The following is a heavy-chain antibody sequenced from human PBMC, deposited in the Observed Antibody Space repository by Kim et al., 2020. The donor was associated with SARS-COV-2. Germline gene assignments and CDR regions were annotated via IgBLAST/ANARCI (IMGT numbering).Heavy chain of an antibody. Sequence: RSYKDYTDDVKVRVPISRDNAKNSLYLQMHSLRAGDTAVYYCAGEWLPDYWGQGTLVTVSS. CDR3: AGEWLPDY. D-gene: IGHD5-12*01. CDR2: RSYK. J-gene: IGHJ4*02. V-gene: IGHV3-11*06.